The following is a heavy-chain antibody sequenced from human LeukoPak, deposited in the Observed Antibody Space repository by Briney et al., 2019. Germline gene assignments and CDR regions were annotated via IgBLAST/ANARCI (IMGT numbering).Heavy chain of an antibody. CDR2: IIPIFGTA. Sequence: SVKVSCKASGYTFTGYYMHWVRQAPGQGLEWMGGIIPIFGTANYAQKFQGRVTITTDESTSTAYMELSSLRSEDTAVYYCAIELGGTVTTVYWGQGTLVTVSS. CDR3: AIELGGTVTTVY. D-gene: IGHD4-11*01. J-gene: IGHJ4*02. V-gene: IGHV1-69*05. CDR1: GYTFTGYY.